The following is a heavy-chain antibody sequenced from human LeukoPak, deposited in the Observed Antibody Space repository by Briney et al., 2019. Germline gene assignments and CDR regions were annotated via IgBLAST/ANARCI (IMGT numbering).Heavy chain of an antibody. CDR1: GFTFSSYW. D-gene: IGHD5-24*01. V-gene: IGHV3-21*01. J-gene: IGHJ3*02. CDR3: ARGRDGYNLVDAFDI. Sequence: PGGSLRLSCAASGFTFSSYWMNWVRQAPGKGLEWVSSISTSSIYIYYADSLKGRFTISRDNAKNSLYLQMNSLRAEDTAVYYCARGRDGYNLVDAFDIWGQGIMVTVSS. CDR2: ISTSSIYI.